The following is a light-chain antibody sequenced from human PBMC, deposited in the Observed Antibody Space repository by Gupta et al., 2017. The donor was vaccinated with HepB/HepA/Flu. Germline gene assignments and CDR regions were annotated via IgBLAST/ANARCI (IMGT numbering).Light chain of an antibody. Sequence: DIQMTQSPSSLSASVGDRVTITCRASQTISTHLNWYQQKPGKAPKLLIYSASSVQSGVPSRFSGSGSGTDFSLTIRRLQPEDFATYYCQQRVNTLYTFGQGTKMDI. CDR3: QQRVNTLYT. CDR1: QTISTH. J-gene: IGKJ2*01. V-gene: IGKV1-39*01. CDR2: SAS.